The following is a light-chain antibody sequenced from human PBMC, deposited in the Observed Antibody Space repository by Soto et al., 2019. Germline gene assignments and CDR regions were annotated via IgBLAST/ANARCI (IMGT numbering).Light chain of an antibody. J-gene: IGKJ1*01. V-gene: IGKV1-5*03. CDR2: KAS. CDR3: QQYNSYPWT. Sequence: DIQMTQSPSTLSASVGDRVTITCRASQSISSWLAWYQQKPGKAPKLLIYKASSLESGVPSRFSGSGSVTKFTLNISSLQPDDFATYYCQQYNSYPWTFGQGTKVEIK. CDR1: QSISSW.